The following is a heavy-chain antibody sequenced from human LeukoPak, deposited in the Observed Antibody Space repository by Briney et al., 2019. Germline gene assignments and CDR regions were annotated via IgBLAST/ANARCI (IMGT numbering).Heavy chain of an antibody. D-gene: IGHD3-16*01. CDR1: GFTFNSYW. J-gene: IGHJ4*02. CDR3: ARRGSRFDY. V-gene: IGHV3-7*01. Sequence: RGSLRLSCAASGFTFNSYWMSWVRQAPGKGLEWVANTNEDGSEKYYVDSVKGRFTISRDNAKNSLYLQMNSLRAEDTAVYYCARRGSRFDYWGQGTLVAVSS. CDR2: TNEDGSEK.